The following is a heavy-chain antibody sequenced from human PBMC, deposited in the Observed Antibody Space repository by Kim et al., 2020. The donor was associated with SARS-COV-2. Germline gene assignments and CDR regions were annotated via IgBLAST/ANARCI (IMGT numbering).Heavy chain of an antibody. D-gene: IGHD3-3*01. CDR2: FDPEDGET. CDR1: GYTLTELS. CDR3: ATDPGEWLSDGWMAFDI. V-gene: IGHV1-24*01. Sequence: ASVKVSCKVSGYTLTELSMHWVRQAPGKGLEWMGGFDPEDGETIYAQKFQGRVTMTEDTSTDTAYMELSSLRSEDTAVHYCATDPGEWLSDGWMAFDIWGQGTMVTVSS. J-gene: IGHJ3*02.